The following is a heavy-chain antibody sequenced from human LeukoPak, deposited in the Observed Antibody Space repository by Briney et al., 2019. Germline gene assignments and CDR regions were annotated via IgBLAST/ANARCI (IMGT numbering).Heavy chain of an antibody. J-gene: IGHJ6*02. D-gene: IGHD3-16*01. CDR2: FSGTSTLT. CDR3: ARGGGLDV. Sequence: GGSLRLSCAASGFDFSHYGMSWVRQSPGKGLEWVSTFSGTSTLTYYADSVKGRFTVSRDNAKRSLYLQMSNLRAEDTAVYFCARGGGLDVWGQGATVTVSS. CDR1: GFDFSHYG. V-gene: IGHV3-21*04.